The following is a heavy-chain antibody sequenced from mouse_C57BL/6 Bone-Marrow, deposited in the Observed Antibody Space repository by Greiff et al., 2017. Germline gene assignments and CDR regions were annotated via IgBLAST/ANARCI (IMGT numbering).Heavy chain of an antibody. D-gene: IGHD2-4*01. V-gene: IGHV1-39*01. CDR1: GYSFTDSN. CDR3: ARGLRRDWFAY. CDR2: INPNYGTT. J-gene: IGHJ3*01. Sequence: EVQLQQSGPELVKPGASVKISCKASGYSFTDSNMNWVKQSNGKSLEWLGVINPNYGTTSYNQKFKGKATLTVDQSSSPAYMQLNRLRSEDSAVYFCARGLRRDWFAYWGQGTLVTVSA.